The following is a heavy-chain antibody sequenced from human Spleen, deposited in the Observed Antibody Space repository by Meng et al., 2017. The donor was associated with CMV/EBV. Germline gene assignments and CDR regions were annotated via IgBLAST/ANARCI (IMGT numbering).Heavy chain of an antibody. Sequence: GESLKISCAASGFSFSSYGMSWVRQAPGKGLEWVAVISYDGSNKYYADSVKGRFTISRDNSKNTLYLQMNSLRAEDTAVYYCARDRIPYNWNSYYYYGMDVWGQGTTVTVSS. CDR2: ISYDGSNK. J-gene: IGHJ6*02. V-gene: IGHV3-30*03. CDR3: ARDRIPYNWNSYYYYGMDV. D-gene: IGHD1-7*01. CDR1: GFSFSSYG.